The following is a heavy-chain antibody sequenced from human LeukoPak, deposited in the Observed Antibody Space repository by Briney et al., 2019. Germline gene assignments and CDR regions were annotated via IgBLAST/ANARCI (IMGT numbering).Heavy chain of an antibody. D-gene: IGHD3-22*01. Sequence: SETLSLTCTVSGGSISTYFWSWIRQPAGEGLEWIGRLYTSGSTNYNPSLKSRLTMSADTSKNQFSLNLRSVTAADTATYYCARDRVDSSGYYYYYGIDVWGQGTAVTVSS. J-gene: IGHJ6*02. CDR2: LYTSGST. CDR1: GGSISTYF. CDR3: ARDRVDSSGYYYYYGIDV. V-gene: IGHV4-4*07.